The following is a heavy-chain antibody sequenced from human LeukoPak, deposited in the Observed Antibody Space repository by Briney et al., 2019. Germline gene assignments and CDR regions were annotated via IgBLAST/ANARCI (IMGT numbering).Heavy chain of an antibody. J-gene: IGHJ4*02. V-gene: IGHV3-23*01. D-gene: IGHD2-2*01. Sequence: GSLKPFCGTFGFPFWSHGINRVRQGPGKGPGWVSAVSCSGGSTYYADSVKGRFTISRDNSKNTLYLQMNSLRAEDTAVYYCAKDPSSSTSPNDHYFDYWGQGTLVTVSS. CDR3: AKDPSSSTSPNDHYFDY. CDR2: VSCSGGST. CDR1: GFPFWSHG.